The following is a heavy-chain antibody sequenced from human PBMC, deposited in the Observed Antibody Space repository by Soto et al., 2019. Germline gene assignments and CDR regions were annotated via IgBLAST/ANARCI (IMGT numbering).Heavy chain of an antibody. Sequence: GGSLRLSCAASGFTFNDYAINWVRQLPGRGLEYVSGIGGRGGNAFYADSMKGRFIISRDNSKNTVYLQMNNLRVDDSAMYYCAKARHSGDFAGSFDSWGQGTRVTVSS. CDR1: GFTFNDYA. J-gene: IGHJ4*02. D-gene: IGHD2-21*02. CDR3: AKARHSGDFAGSFDS. CDR2: IGGRGGNA. V-gene: IGHV3-23*01.